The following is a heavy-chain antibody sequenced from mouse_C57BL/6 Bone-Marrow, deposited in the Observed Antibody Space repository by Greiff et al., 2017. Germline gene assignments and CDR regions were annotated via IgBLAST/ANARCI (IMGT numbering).Heavy chain of an antibody. CDR3: ARVWLRYYFDY. D-gene: IGHD2-2*01. Sequence: VLLQQPGAELVKPGASVKLSCKASGYTFTSYWMHWVKQRPGQGLEWIGMFHPNSGSTNYNEKFKSKATLTVDKSSSTAYMQLSSLTSEDSAVXYCARVWLRYYFDYWGQGTTLTVSS. J-gene: IGHJ2*01. CDR1: GYTFTSYW. V-gene: IGHV1-64*01. CDR2: FHPNSGST.